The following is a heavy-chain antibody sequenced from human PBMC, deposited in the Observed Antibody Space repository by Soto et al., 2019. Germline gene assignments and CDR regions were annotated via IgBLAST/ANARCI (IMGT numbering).Heavy chain of an antibody. V-gene: IGHV3-23*01. J-gene: IGHJ3*02. Sequence: GGSLRLSCAASGFTFSIYAMSWVRQAPGKGLELVSAISGSGGSTYYADSVKGRFTISRDNSKNTLYLQMNSLRAEDTAVYYCAKDLIPYGDYVNMGYGAFDIWGQGTMVTVSS. CDR3: AKDLIPYGDYVNMGYGAFDI. D-gene: IGHD4-17*01. CDR2: ISGSGGST. CDR1: GFTFSIYA.